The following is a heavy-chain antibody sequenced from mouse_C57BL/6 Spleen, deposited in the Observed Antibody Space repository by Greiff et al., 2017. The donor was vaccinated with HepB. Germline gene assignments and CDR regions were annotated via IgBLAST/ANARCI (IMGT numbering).Heavy chain of an antibody. V-gene: IGHV1-50*01. CDR1: GYTFTSYW. D-gene: IGHD1-1*02. Sequence: VQLQQPGAELVKPGASVKLSCKASGYTFTSYWMQWVKQRPGQGLEWIGEIDPSDSYTNYNQKFKGKATLTVDTSSSTAYMQLSSLTSEDAAVYYCARKGDYGDYFDYGGQGTTLTVSS. CDR3: ARKGDYGDYFDY. J-gene: IGHJ2*01. CDR2: IDPSDSYT.